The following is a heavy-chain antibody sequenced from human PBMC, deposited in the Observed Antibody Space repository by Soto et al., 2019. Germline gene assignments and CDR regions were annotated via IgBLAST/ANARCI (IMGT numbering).Heavy chain of an antibody. D-gene: IGHD1-26*01. CDR2: IYYSGST. V-gene: IGHV4-31*03. Sequence: PSETLSLTCTVSGGSISSGGYYWSWIRQHPGKGLEWIGYIYYSGSTYYNPSLKSRVTISVDTSKNQFSLKLSSVTAADTAVYYCARDGARGKDYWGQGTLVTVSS. CDR3: ARDGARGKDY. J-gene: IGHJ4*02. CDR1: GGSISSGGYY.